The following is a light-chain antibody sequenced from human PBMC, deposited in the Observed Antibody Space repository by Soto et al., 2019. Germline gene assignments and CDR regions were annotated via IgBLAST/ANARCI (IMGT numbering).Light chain of an antibody. V-gene: IGKV3-20*01. Sequence: EIALTQSPGTLSLSPGERAPLSCRASQSVSSSYLAWYQQKPGQAPRLLIYGASSRATGIPDRFSGSGSGIDFTLTISRLEPEDFAVYFCQQYGSSPRTFGGGTKVEIK. CDR2: GAS. J-gene: IGKJ4*01. CDR1: QSVSSSY. CDR3: QQYGSSPRT.